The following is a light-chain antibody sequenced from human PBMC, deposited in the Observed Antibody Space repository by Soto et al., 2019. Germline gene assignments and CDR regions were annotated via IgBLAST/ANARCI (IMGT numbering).Light chain of an antibody. J-gene: IGLJ3*02. CDR1: SSDVGGYNY. CDR3: CSYAGSYDWV. Sequence: QSVLTQPRSVSGSPGQTVTISCTGTSSDVGGYNYVSWYQQHPGKAPKVLIYEVTKRPSGVPGRFSGSKSGNTASLTISGLQAEDEADYYCCSYAGSYDWVFGGGTKLTVL. V-gene: IGLV2-11*01. CDR2: EVT.